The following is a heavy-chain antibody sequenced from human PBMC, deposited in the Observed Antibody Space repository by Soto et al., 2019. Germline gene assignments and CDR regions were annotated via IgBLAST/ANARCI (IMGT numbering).Heavy chain of an antibody. Sequence: GGSVRQTFVSSEIADSSNYSSRVNQAPGKGLGWDSIMYSGGSTYYAYTVKGRFTISRDKAKNTLYLQMNSLRAEDTAVYYCAREGDYYESNGDYYPTGIDYWGQGTLVTVSS. D-gene: IGHD3-22*01. J-gene: IGHJ4*02. CDR3: AREGDYYESNGDYYPTGIDY. CDR2: MYSGGST. CDR1: EIADSSNY. V-gene: IGHV3-53*05.